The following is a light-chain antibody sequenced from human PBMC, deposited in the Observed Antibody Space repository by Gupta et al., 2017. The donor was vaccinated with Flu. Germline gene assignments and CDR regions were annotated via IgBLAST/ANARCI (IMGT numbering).Light chain of an antibody. V-gene: IGLV4-69*01. CDR2: VNNDGSN. J-gene: IGLJ2*01. Sequence: QVVLTQSPSASASRGASVKLTCTLSSEHGSYAIAWHQQQPEEGPRYLMMVNNDGSNTKGDGIPDGFSGSSSAAEPYLTISSLQADDESYYSCQTRDTDVVFGGGTRLTVL. CDR3: QTRDTDVV. CDR1: SEHGSYA.